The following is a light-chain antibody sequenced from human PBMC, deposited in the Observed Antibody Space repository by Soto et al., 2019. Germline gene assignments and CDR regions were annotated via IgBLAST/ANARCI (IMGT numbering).Light chain of an antibody. CDR3: QQYNKWPQT. CDR2: GAS. Sequence: EIVMTQSQATVPVSPGERVTLSCRASQSVSIDLAWYQQKPGQAPRLLIYGASTRATDIPATFTGSGSGTEFTLTISSLQSEDIAVYYCQQYNKWPQTFGQGTKVDIK. J-gene: IGKJ1*01. V-gene: IGKV3-15*01. CDR1: QSVSID.